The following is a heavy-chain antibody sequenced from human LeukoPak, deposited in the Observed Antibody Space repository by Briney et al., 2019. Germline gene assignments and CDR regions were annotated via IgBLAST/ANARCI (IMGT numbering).Heavy chain of an antibody. CDR3: ARAPDIVATYYFDY. D-gene: IGHD5-12*01. V-gene: IGHV4-59*01. CDR2: IYYSGST. CDR1: GGSISSYY. J-gene: IGHJ4*02. Sequence: NTSETLSLTCTVSGGSISSYYWSWIRQPPGKGLEWIGYIYYSGSTNYNPSLKSRVTISVDTSKSQFSLKLSSVTAADTAVYYCARAPDIVATYYFDYWGQGTLVTVSS.